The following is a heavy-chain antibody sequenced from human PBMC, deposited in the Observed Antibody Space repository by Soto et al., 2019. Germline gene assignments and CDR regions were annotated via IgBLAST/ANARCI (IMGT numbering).Heavy chain of an antibody. D-gene: IGHD4-17*01. J-gene: IGHJ4*02. CDR1: GGSFSGYY. Sequence: SETLSLTCAVYGGSFSGYYWSWIRQPPGKGLEWIGEINHSGSTNYNPSLKSRVTISVDTSKNQFSLKLSSVTAADTAVYYCATMGTPVTGLYYFDHWGQGTLVTVSS. V-gene: IGHV4-34*01. CDR2: INHSGST. CDR3: ATMGTPVTGLYYFDH.